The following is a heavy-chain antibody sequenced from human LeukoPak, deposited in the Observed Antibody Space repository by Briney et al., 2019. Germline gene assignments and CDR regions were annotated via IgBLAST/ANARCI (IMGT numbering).Heavy chain of an antibody. D-gene: IGHD1-1*01. CDR2: IYHIGST. CDR3: ARQPSYLSWFDP. Sequence: SETLSLTCTVSGGSISSYYWSWIRQPAGKGLEWIGRIYHIGSTYYNPSLKSRVTISVDTSKNQFSLKLSSVTAADTAVYYCARQPSYLSWFDPWGQGTLVTVSS. J-gene: IGHJ5*02. CDR1: GGSISSYY. V-gene: IGHV4-59*05.